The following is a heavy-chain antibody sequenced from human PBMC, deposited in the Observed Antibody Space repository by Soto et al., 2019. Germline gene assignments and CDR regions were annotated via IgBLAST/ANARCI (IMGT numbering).Heavy chain of an antibody. CDR2: VSANGQGI. CDR1: GFTFSSSA. V-gene: IGHV3-23*01. CDR3: AKDRHYPRDYFHY. J-gene: IGHJ4*02. Sequence: GGALRLSCAASGFTFSSSAISWVRQAPGKGLEWVSAVSANGQGIYYADSVRGRFTISRDNSKNTVFQHMDSLSAEDTAVYYCAKDRHYPRDYFHYWGQGTLVTVSS. D-gene: IGHD3-10*01.